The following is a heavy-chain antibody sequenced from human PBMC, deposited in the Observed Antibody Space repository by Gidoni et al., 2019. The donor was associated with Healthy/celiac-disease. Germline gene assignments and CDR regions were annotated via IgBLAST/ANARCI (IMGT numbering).Heavy chain of an antibody. Sequence: QVQLQQWGAGLLKPSETLSLTCAVYGGSFSGYYWSWIRQPPGKGLEWIGEINHSGSTNYNPSLKSRVTISVDTSKNQFSLKLSSVTAADTAVYYCARDDYCSGGSCYGYYYYYGMDVWGQGTTVTVSS. D-gene: IGHD2-15*01. CDR2: INHSGST. CDR1: GGSFSGYY. V-gene: IGHV4-34*01. CDR3: ARDDYCSGGSCYGYYYYYGMDV. J-gene: IGHJ6*02.